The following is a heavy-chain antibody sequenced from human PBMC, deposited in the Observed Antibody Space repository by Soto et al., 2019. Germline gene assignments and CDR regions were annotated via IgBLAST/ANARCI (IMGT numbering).Heavy chain of an antibody. Sequence: QVQLVESGGGVVQPGKSPRLSCAASGFIFSNYAMHWVRQAPGKGLEWVALISYDAINEYYADSVKGRFTISRDNSKNTLYLQMNGLRAEDTAVYFCARDVTAIAGVHWGQGTLVTVSS. CDR1: GFIFSNYA. V-gene: IGHV3-30-3*01. CDR2: ISYDAINE. J-gene: IGHJ4*02. CDR3: ARDVTAIAGVH. D-gene: IGHD6-19*01.